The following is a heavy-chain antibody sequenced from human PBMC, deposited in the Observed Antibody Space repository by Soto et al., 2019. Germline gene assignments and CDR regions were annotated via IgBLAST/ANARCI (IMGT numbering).Heavy chain of an antibody. Sequence: GGSLRLSCSASRFTFSSYAMHWVRQAPGKGLEYVSAISSNGGSTYYADSVKGRFTISRDNSKNTLYLQMSSLRAEDTAVYYCVKGLGGGTMIVVADDGDLGSHYYYYGMDVWGQGTTVTVSS. D-gene: IGHD3-22*01. CDR1: RFTFSSYA. CDR3: VKGLGGGTMIVVADDGDLGSHYYYYGMDV. J-gene: IGHJ6*02. V-gene: IGHV3-64D*08. CDR2: ISSNGGST.